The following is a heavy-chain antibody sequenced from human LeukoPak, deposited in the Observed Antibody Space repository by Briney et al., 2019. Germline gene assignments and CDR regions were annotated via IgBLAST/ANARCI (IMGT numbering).Heavy chain of an antibody. Sequence: GGSLRLSCAASGFTFSSYGMHWVREAPGKGLEWVAVIWYDGSNKYYPDSVQGRFTISRDNSKNTLYLQVNSLRAEDTAVYYCARDRSMSGWYIDLWGRGTLVTVSS. CDR3: ARDRSMSGWYIDL. CDR1: GFTFSSYG. D-gene: IGHD2/OR15-2a*01. CDR2: IWYDGSNK. J-gene: IGHJ2*01. V-gene: IGHV3-33*01.